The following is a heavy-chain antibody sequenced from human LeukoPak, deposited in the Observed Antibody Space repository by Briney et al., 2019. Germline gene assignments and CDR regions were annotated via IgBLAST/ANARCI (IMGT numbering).Heavy chain of an antibody. Sequence: SETLSLTCTVSGGSISSYYWSWIRQPAGKGLEWIGRIYTSGSTNYNPSLKSRVTMSVDTSKNQFSLKLSSVTAADTAVYYCARDSNHDSSGYYYVTSAFDIWGQGTMVTVSS. CDR3: ARDSNHDSSGYYYVTSAFDI. V-gene: IGHV4-4*07. CDR2: IYTSGST. CDR1: GGSISSYY. D-gene: IGHD3-22*01. J-gene: IGHJ3*02.